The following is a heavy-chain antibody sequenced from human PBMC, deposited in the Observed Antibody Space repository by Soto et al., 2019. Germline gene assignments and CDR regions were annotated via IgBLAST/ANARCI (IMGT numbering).Heavy chain of an antibody. Sequence: EMQLLEYGGGLGQPGGSLRLSCVASPITVYNFAAMSWVRQTPERGLEWDSTISGRGDHRYYADSVKGRFTISRDNSKNRLYLQMDGLRVDDTAVYYCAKDRALENQTPYGMDVWGQGTTVTV. J-gene: IGHJ6*02. V-gene: IGHV3-23*01. CDR1: PITVYNFAA. CDR2: ISGRGDHR. D-gene: IGHD2-2*01. CDR3: AKDRALENQTPYGMDV.